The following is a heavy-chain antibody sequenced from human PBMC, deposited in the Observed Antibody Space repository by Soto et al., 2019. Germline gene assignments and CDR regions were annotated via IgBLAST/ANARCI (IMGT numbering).Heavy chain of an antibody. V-gene: IGHV1-8*01. CDR2: MNPNSGNT. CDR3: ARSLITMTGDAFDI. D-gene: IGHD3-22*01. J-gene: IGHJ3*02. Sequence: ASVKVSCKASGYTFTSYDINWVRQATGQGLEWMGWMNPNSGNTGYAQKFQGRVTMARNTSMGTAYMELSSLRSEDTAVYYCARSLITMTGDAFDIWGQGTMVTVSS. CDR1: GYTFTSYD.